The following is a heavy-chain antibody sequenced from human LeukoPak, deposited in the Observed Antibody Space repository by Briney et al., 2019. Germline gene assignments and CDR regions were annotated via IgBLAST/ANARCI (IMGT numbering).Heavy chain of an antibody. CDR3: ARETTRTVMVAKSYYNYMDV. Sequence: PSETLSLTCTVSAGSISSSSYYWGWIRQPPGKGLEWIGSIYYSGNTYYKPSLKSRVTISVDTSKNQFSLKLRSVTAADTAVYYCARETTRTVMVAKSYYNYMDVWGKGTTVAVSS. J-gene: IGHJ6*03. V-gene: IGHV4-39*07. CDR2: IYYSGNT. D-gene: IGHD5-18*01. CDR1: AGSISSSSYY.